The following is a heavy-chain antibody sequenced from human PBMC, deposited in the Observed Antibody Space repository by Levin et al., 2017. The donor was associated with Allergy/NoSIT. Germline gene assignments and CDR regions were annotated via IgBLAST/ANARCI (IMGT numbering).Heavy chain of an antibody. V-gene: IGHV1-2*02. CDR1: GYTFTGDY. CDR3: ARVILLTTVTDGAFDI. CDR2: INPNSGAT. Sequence: PGASVKVSCKASGYTFTGDYFHWVRQAPGQVLEWMGWINPNSGATKYSQKFQGRVTLTWDTSITTAYMELSRLRSDDTAVYFCARVILLTTVTDGAFDIWGQGTMVTVSS. J-gene: IGHJ3*02. D-gene: IGHD4-17*01.